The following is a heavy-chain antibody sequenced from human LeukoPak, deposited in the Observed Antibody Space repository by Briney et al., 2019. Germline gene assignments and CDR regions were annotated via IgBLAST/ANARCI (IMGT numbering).Heavy chain of an antibody. V-gene: IGHV4-31*02. D-gene: IGHD3-3*01. J-gene: IGHJ6*02. CDR1: GGSISRGGYY. CDR3: ARVRPSRFGVVYQIYPGMDG. Sequence: SRTLSLTCPVSGGSISRGGYYWSSLRQRPGEGVEWIRYLYYSGITYYNPSIKSRVTISVDTSKNQFSLKLSSVTAADTSVYYCARVRPSRFGVVYQIYPGMDGWGQGTTLTVSS. CDR2: LYYSGIT.